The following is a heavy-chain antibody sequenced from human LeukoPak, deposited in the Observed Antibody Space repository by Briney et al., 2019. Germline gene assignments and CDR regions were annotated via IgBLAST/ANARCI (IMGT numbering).Heavy chain of an antibody. CDR1: GFTFSSYG. CDR2: ISYDGSNK. Sequence: GRSLRLSCAASGFTFSSYGMHWVRQAPGKGLEWVAVISYDGSNKYYADSVKGRFTISRDNSKNRLYLQMNSLIAEDTAVYYCAKDLVSYPILDYWGQGTLVTVSS. CDR3: AKDLVSYPILDY. V-gene: IGHV3-30*18. J-gene: IGHJ4*02. D-gene: IGHD1-26*01.